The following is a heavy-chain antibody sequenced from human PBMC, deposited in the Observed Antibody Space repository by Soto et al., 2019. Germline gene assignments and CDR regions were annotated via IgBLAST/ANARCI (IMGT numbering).Heavy chain of an antibody. CDR3: ARGWGIVLVPAAKWFDP. Sequence: SETLSLTCTVSGGSISSYYWNWIRQPPGKGLEWIGYIYYSGSTNYNPSLKSRVTISVDTSKNQFSLKLSSVTAADTAVYYCARGWGIVLVPAAKWFDPWGQGTLVTVSS. CDR1: GGSISSYY. J-gene: IGHJ5*02. V-gene: IGHV4-59*01. D-gene: IGHD2-2*01. CDR2: IYYSGST.